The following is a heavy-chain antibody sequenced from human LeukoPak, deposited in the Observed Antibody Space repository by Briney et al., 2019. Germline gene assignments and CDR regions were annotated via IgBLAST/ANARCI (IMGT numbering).Heavy chain of an antibody. CDR2: ISGSGGWT. J-gene: IGHJ6*03. CDR3: AKPAAEFYYYYYYMDV. Sequence: GGSLRLSCAASGFTFSSYGMTWVRQAPGKGLEWVSVISGSGGWTYYADSVKGRFNISRDNSKNTLYLQMNSLRAEDTAVYYCAKPAAEFYYYYYYMDVWGKGTTVIVSS. CDR1: GFTFSSYG. V-gene: IGHV3-23*01. D-gene: IGHD3-10*01.